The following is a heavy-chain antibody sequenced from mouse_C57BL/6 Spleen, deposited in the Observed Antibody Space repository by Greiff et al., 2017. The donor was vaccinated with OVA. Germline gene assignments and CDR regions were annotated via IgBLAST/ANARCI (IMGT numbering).Heavy chain of an antibody. CDR2: FYPGSGSI. CDR3: ARHKGWYIDD. V-gene: IGHV1-62-2*01. J-gene: IGHJ1*03. CDR1: GYTFTEYT. Sequence: VKLMESGAELVKPGASVKLSCKASGYTFTEYTIYWVKQRPGQGLEWIGWFYPGSGSIKYNEKFTGKATFTADKSTSRVYMGRSKLASEDSAVYFCARHKGWYIDDWGTGTTVTVSS.